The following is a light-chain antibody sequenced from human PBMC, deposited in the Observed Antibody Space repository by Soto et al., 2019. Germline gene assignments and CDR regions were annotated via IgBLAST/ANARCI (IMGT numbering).Light chain of an antibody. J-gene: IGKJ1*01. CDR2: YVS. CDR3: QQYNSYSPWT. V-gene: IGKV1-27*01. Sequence: DIQMTQSPSSLSASVGDRVTLTCRASQDIGQYLAWYQQRPGKVPKLLIYYVSNLQSGVPSRFSGSGSGTESTLSISSLQPDDFATYYCQQYNSYSPWTFGQGTKVDIK. CDR1: QDIGQY.